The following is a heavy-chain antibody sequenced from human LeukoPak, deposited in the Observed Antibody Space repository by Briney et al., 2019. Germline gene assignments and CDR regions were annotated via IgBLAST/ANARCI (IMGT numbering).Heavy chain of an antibody. CDR1: GFTFSIYA. CDR3: AKDGDYSNAAPEWGFDS. CDR2: ISGSSSHT. J-gene: IGHJ4*02. D-gene: IGHD4-17*01. Sequence: GGSLRLSCAASGFTFSIYAMSWVRQAPGKGLEWVSGISGSSSHTLDADSVRGRFIISRDNTRNTLYLHMNSLRAEDTALYYCAKDGDYSNAAPEWGFDSWGQGTLVTVSS. V-gene: IGHV3-23*01.